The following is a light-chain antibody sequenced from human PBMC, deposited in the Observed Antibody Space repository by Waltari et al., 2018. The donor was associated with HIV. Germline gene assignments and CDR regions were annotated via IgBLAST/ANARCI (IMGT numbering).Light chain of an antibody. Sequence: QSVLTQPPSASGTPGQRVTISCSGSSSNIGTNTVHWYQHLPGTAPKLLIYSNNQRPSGVPDRFSASKSGTSASLAISGLRSEDEAEYYWAAWDENLNGLFGGGTKLTVL. CDR3: AAWDENLNGL. V-gene: IGLV1-44*01. J-gene: IGLJ3*02. CDR2: SNN. CDR1: SSNIGTNT.